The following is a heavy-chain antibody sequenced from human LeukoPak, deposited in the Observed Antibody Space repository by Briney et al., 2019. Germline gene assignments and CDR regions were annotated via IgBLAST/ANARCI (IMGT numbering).Heavy chain of an antibody. CDR1: GDSISRGSYY. CDR2: IYTSGST. V-gene: IGHV4-61*02. Sequence: PSQTLSLTCTVSGDSISRGSYYWSWIRQPAGKGLEWIGRIYTSGSTNYNPSLKSRVTISVDTTKNQFSLKLSSVTAADTAVYYCARDYYGSRSYYNSYYYYYMDVWGKGTTVTISS. CDR3: ARDYYGSRSYYNSYYYYYMDV. D-gene: IGHD3-10*01. J-gene: IGHJ6*03.